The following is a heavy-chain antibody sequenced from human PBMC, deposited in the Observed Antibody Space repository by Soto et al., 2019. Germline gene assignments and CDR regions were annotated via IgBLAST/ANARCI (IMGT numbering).Heavy chain of an antibody. Sequence: DVQLVESGGGLVQPGRSLRLSCAASGFTFDDYAMHWVRQAPGKGLEWVSGISWNSGSIGYADSVKGRFTISRDNAKNSLYLQMNSLRAEDTALYYCAKEGGGDGYFDYWGQGTLVTVSS. J-gene: IGHJ4*02. V-gene: IGHV3-9*01. CDR2: ISWNSGSI. CDR1: GFTFDDYA. CDR3: AKEGGGDGYFDY. D-gene: IGHD2-21*01.